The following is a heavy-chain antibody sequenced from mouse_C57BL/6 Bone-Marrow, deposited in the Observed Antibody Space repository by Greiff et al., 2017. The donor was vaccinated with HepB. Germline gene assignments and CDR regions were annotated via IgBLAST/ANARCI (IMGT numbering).Heavy chain of an antibody. D-gene: IGHD2-2*01. CDR1: GYTFTSYW. V-gene: IGHV1-50*01. J-gene: IGHJ2*01. Sequence: VQLQQPGAELVKPGASVKLSCKASGYTFTSYWMQWVKQRPGQGLEWIGEIDPSESYTNYNQKFKGKATLTVDTSSSTAYMQLSSLTSEDSAVYYCARVVTTGSNWDYWGQGTTLTVSS. CDR3: ARVVTTGSNWDY. CDR2: IDPSESYT.